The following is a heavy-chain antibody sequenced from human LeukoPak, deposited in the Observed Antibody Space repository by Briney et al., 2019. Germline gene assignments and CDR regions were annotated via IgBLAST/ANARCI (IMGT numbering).Heavy chain of an antibody. D-gene: IGHD3-22*01. J-gene: IGHJ4*02. CDR2: IIPIFGTA. CDR1: GGTFSSYA. V-gene: IGHV1-69*01. CDR3: VRTDYYDSSADY. Sequence: ASVKVSCKASGGTFSSYAISWVRQAPGQGLEWVGGIIPIFGTANYAQKFQGRVTITADESTSTAYMELSSLRSEDTAVYYCVRTDYYDSSADYWGQGTLVTVSS.